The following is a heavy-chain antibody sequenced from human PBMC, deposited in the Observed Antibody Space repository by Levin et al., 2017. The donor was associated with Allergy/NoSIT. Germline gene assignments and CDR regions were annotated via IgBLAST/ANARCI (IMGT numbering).Heavy chain of an antibody. Sequence: GGSLRLSCAASGFTFSSYSMNWVRQAPGKGLEWVAYLSSSGTNVYYADSVKGRFIISRDNAKNSLFLQMNSLRPDDTALYYCAINYDGSGEDGFDSWGRGTKVTVSS. J-gene: IGHJ3*02. CDR3: AINYDGSGEDGFDS. D-gene: IGHD3-10*01. CDR1: GFTFSSYS. CDR2: LSSSGTNV. V-gene: IGHV3-48*01.